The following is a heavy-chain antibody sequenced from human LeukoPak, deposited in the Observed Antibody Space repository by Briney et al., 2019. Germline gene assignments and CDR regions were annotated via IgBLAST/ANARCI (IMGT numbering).Heavy chain of an antibody. Sequence: ASVKVSYKASGGTFSSYAISWVRQAPGQGLEWMGGIIPIFGAANYAQKFQGRVTITTDESTSTAYMELSSLRSEDTAVYYCAVGYTAMVTEIDYWGQGTLVTVSS. CDR3: AVGYTAMVTEIDY. J-gene: IGHJ4*02. D-gene: IGHD5-18*01. CDR2: IIPIFGAA. V-gene: IGHV1-69*05. CDR1: GGTFSSYA.